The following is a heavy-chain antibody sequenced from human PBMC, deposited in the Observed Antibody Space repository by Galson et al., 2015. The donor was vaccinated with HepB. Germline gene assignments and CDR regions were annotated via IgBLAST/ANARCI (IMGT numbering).Heavy chain of an antibody. CDR2: INWDGVLI. Sequence: SLRLSCAASGFTFDDYAIHWVRQVPGKGLEWVSGINWDGVLINYPDSVNGRFTVSRDNVKNCLYLQMNDLRPEDTALYFCARAPKGWGPSDYWVQGTLVTVSS. V-gene: IGHV3-9*01. D-gene: IGHD3-16*01. CDR3: ARAPKGWGPSDY. CDR1: GFTFDDYA. J-gene: IGHJ4*02.